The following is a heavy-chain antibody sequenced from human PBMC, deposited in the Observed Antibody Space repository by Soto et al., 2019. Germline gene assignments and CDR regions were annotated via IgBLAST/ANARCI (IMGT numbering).Heavy chain of an antibody. CDR3: TTDQSWGPDRYYYYGMDV. CDR1: GWNFSNAW. V-gene: IGHV3-15*07. CDR2: IKSKTDGGTT. J-gene: IGHJ6*02. D-gene: IGHD3-16*01. Sequence: PGGSLRLSCAASGWNFSNAWMNWVRQAQGKGLEWVGRIKSKTDGGTTDYAAPVKGRFTISRDDSKNTLYLQMNSLKTEDTAVYYCTTDQSWGPDRYYYYGMDVWGQGTTVTVSS.